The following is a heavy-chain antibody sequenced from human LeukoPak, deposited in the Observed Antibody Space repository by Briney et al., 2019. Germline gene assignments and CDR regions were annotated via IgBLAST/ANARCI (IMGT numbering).Heavy chain of an antibody. J-gene: IGHJ4*02. V-gene: IGHV3-43*02. CDR1: GFTFDDYA. CDR2: ISGDGGST. Sequence: GGSLRLSCAASGFTFDDYAMHWVRQAPGKGLEWVSLISGDGGSTYYADSVKGRFTISRDNSKNSLYLQMNSLRTEDTALYYCAEDIAYGDYRGFDYWGQGTLVTVSS. CDR3: AEDIAYGDYRGFDY. D-gene: IGHD4-17*01.